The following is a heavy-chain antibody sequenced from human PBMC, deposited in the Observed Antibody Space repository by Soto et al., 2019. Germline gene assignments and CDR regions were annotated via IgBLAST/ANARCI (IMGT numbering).Heavy chain of an antibody. CDR2: IYSGGST. V-gene: IGHV3-66*04. CDR3: ARPGKVGQLANYYGMDV. Sequence: GGSLRLSCIASGFTIGTNFMTWVRQAPGKGLEWVSVIYSGGSTYYSDSVKGRFTISRDNSKNTLYLQMNSLRVEDTAVYYCARPGKVGQLANYYGMDVWGQGTTVTVSS. CDR1: GFTIGTNF. D-gene: IGHD6-6*01. J-gene: IGHJ6*02.